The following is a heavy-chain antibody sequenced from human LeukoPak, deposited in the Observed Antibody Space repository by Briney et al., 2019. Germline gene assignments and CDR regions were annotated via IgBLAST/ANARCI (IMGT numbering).Heavy chain of an antibody. D-gene: IGHD2-15*01. Sequence: SETLSLTCAVYGGSFSGYYWSWIRQPPGKGLEWIGEINHSGSTNYNPSLKSRVTISVDTSKNQFSLKLSSVTAADTAVYYCARGVGGRTGYYYYYYMDVWGKGTTVTVSS. CDR1: GGSFSGYY. CDR3: ARGVGGRTGYYYYYYMDV. J-gene: IGHJ6*03. CDR2: INHSGST. V-gene: IGHV4-34*01.